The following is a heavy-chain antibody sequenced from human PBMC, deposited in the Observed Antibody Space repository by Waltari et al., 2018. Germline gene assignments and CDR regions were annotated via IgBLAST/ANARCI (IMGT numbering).Heavy chain of an antibody. V-gene: IGHV3-23*03. J-gene: IGHJ4*02. D-gene: IGHD5-12*01. Sequence: EVQLLESGGGLVQPGGSLRLSCAASGFTFSIYAMSWVRQAPGKGVEWVSVVYSGGSPYYADSVKGRFTISRDNSKNTLYLQINGLRAEDTAVYYCAKDHYRGDPRYWGQGTLVTVSS. CDR3: AKDHYRGDPRY. CDR1: GFTFSIYA. CDR2: VYSGGSP.